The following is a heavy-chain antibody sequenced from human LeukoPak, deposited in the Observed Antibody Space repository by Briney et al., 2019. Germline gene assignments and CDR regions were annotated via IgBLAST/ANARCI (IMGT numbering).Heavy chain of an antibody. CDR2: IKQDGSEK. V-gene: IGHV3-7*05. CDR3: ARDCSGGSCYDY. CDR1: GFTFSSHY. D-gene: IGHD2-15*01. Sequence: GGSLRLSCAASGFTFSSHYMTWVRQTPGKGLEWVANIKQDGSEKYHVDSVKGRFTISRDNAKNSLYLQMNSLRAEDTAVYYCARDCSGGSCYDYSGQGTLVTVSS. J-gene: IGHJ4*02.